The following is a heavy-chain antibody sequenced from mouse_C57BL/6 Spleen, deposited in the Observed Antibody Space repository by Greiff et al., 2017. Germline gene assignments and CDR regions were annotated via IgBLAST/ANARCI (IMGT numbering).Heavy chain of an antibody. CDR3: TTRYYYGNSYYLDY. Sequence: DVQLQESGAELVRPGASVKLSCTASGFNFKDYSMHWVKQRPEQGLEWIGRIYPEDGDTEYATKFQGKATMTADKSSNTAYLQLSSLTSADTAVYYCTTRYYYGNSYYLDYWGQGTTLTVSS. J-gene: IGHJ2*01. CDR1: GFNFKDYS. V-gene: IGHV14-1*01. D-gene: IGHD1-1*01. CDR2: IYPEDGDT.